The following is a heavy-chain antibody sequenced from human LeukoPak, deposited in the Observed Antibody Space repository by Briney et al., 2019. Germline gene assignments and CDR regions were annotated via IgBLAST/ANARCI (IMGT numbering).Heavy chain of an antibody. CDR3: TRSVRRGSIDY. CDR1: GYTLTELS. J-gene: IGHJ4*02. CDR2: FDPEDGET. Sequence: ASVKVSCKVSGYTLTELSMHWVRQAPGKGLEWMGGFDPEDGETIYAQKFQGRVTMTRSTSISTAYMELSSLRSEDTAVYYCTRSVRRGSIDYWGPGTLVTVSS. V-gene: IGHV1-24*01. D-gene: IGHD5-12*01.